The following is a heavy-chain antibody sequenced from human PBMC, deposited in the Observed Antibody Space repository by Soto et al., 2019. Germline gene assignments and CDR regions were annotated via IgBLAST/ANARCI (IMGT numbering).Heavy chain of an antibody. J-gene: IGHJ4*02. CDR1: GFTFSSYA. CDR2: ISGSGGST. D-gene: IGHD4-17*01. CDR3: AKDTEPYGDYYFDY. V-gene: IGHV3-23*01. Sequence: GGSLRLSCAASGFTFSSYAMSWVRQAPGKGLEWVSAISGSGGSTYYADSVKGRFTISRDTSKNTLYLQMNSLRAEDTAVYYCAKDTEPYGDYYFDYWGQGTLVTVSS.